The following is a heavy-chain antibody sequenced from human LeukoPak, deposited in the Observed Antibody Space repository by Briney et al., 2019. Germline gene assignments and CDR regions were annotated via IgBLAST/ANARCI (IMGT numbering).Heavy chain of an antibody. D-gene: IGHD6-19*01. Sequence: GRSLRLSCAASGFTFSSYGMHWVRQAPGKGLEWVAVISYDGSNKYYADSVKGRFTISRDNSKNTLYLQMNSLRAEDTAVYYCAKDPAAIAVAGSSFDYWGQGTLVTVSS. CDR1: GFTFSSYG. CDR2: ISYDGSNK. J-gene: IGHJ4*02. CDR3: AKDPAAIAVAGSSFDY. V-gene: IGHV3-30*18.